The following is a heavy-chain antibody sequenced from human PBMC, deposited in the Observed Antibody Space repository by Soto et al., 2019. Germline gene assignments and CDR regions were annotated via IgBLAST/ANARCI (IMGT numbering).Heavy chain of an antibody. CDR1: GGTFGSYA. D-gene: IGHD2-2*01. Sequence: QVQLVQSGAEVKKPGSSVKVSCKASGGTFGSYAISWVRQAPGQGLEGMGGIIPIPGTANYAQKFQSRVTIAADESTRTAYMELSSLRSEDTAVYYCARSQGSSTSLEIYYYYYYGMDVWGQGTTVTVSS. J-gene: IGHJ6*02. V-gene: IGHV1-69*01. CDR2: IIPIPGTA. CDR3: ARSQGSSTSLEIYYYYYYGMDV.